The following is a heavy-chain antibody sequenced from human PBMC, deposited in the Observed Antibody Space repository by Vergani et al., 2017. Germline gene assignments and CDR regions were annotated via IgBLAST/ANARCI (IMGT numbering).Heavy chain of an antibody. CDR1: GGSISSGSYY. Sequence: QVQLQESGPGLVKPSQTLSLTCTVSGGSISSGSYYWSWIRQPAGKGLEWIGRIYTSGSTNYNPSLKSRVTISVDTSKNQFSLKLSSVTAADAAVYYCAGHPGGVFGYNLPRTEGYYYMDVWGKGTTVTVSS. V-gene: IGHV4-61*02. CDR2: IYTSGST. CDR3: AGHPGGVFGYNLPRTEGYYYMDV. D-gene: IGHD5-24*01. J-gene: IGHJ6*03.